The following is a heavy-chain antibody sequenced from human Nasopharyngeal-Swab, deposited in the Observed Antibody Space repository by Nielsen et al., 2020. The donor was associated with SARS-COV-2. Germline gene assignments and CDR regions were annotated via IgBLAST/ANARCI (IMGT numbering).Heavy chain of an antibody. CDR2: IDPRGGST. CDR1: GYTFTSYY. V-gene: IGHV1-46*01. Sequence: AAVKDSCKASGYTFTSYYMHWVRQAPGQGLEGMGIIDPRGGSTSYAQKFQGRVTMTRDTSTSTVYMELSSMRSVDTAVYYCARDRGNYFDYWGQGTLVTVSS. CDR3: ARDRGNYFDY. J-gene: IGHJ4*02.